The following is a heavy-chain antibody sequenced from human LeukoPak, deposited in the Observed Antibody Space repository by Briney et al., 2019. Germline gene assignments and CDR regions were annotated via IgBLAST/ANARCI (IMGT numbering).Heavy chain of an antibody. Sequence: SETLSLTCTVPGGSVTSDSYSWGWIRQPPGKGLQWIVTLSHNGLNYYNPSLKTRVALPVDTSKNQFSLRLSSLTAADTAVYYCARLRGGIQLWGDWGQGTLVTVSS. CDR3: ARLRGGIQLWGD. J-gene: IGHJ4*02. V-gene: IGHV4-39*01. CDR1: GGSVTSDSYS. D-gene: IGHD5-18*01. CDR2: LSHNGLN.